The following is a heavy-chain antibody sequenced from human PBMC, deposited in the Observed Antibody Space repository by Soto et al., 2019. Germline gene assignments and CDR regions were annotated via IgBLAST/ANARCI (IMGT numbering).Heavy chain of an antibody. J-gene: IGHJ4*02. V-gene: IGHV3-23*01. CDR1: GFTFSSFA. CDR3: AKDLGLATISYYFDY. CDR2: ISRSGEAA. Sequence: VQVLESGGGLKQPGGSLRLSCAASGFTFSSFAMSWVRQAPGKGLEWVSTISRSGEAAWYADSVKGRFTISRDNSKNTLYLQMNSLRAGDTAVFYCAKDLGLATISYYFDYWGQGTLVTVSS. D-gene: IGHD5-12*01.